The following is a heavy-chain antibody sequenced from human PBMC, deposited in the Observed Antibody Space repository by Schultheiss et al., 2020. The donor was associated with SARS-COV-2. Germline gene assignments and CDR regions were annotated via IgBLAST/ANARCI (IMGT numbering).Heavy chain of an antibody. CDR2: IYYSGST. D-gene: IGHD2-21*01. CDR1: GGSIISHY. J-gene: IGHJ6*02. CDR3: AGLYCGGDCSPLQYYFYGMDV. V-gene: IGHV4-59*04. Sequence: SETLSLTCTVSGGSIISHYWSWIRQSPGKGLEWIGYIYYSGSTYYNPSLKSRVTISVDTSKNQFSLKLSSVTAADTAVYYCAGLYCGGDCSPLQYYFYGMDVWGQGTTVTVSS.